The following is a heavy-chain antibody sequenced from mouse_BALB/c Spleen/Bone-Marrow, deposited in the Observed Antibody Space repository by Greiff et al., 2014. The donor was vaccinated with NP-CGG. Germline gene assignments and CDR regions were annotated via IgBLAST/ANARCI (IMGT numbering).Heavy chain of an antibody. J-gene: IGHJ2*01. V-gene: IGHV1S29*02. CDR1: GFTFTDYN. CDR3: ARLGRGY. D-gene: IGHD4-1*01. CDR2: IYPYNGGT. Sequence: VQLKESGPELVKPGASVKISCKASGFTFTDYNMHWVKQSHGKSLEWIGYIYPYNGGTDYNQKFKSKATLTVDNSSSTAYMELRSLTSEDSAVYYCARLGRGYWGQGTTLTVSS.